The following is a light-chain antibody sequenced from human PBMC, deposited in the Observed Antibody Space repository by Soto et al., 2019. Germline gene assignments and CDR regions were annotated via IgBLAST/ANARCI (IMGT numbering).Light chain of an antibody. CDR1: SSSSHIGHHS. CDR2: DND. V-gene: IGLV1-51*01. CDR3: GTWDTGLRAYV. Sequence: QSVVTQPPSVSAAPGQKVTISCSGSSSSSHIGHHSVSWYQHLPGTAPKLLIYDNDQRPSGIPARFSGSKSATSATLDITGLQTGDEADYYCGTWDTGLRAYVLGTGTKLTGL. J-gene: IGLJ1*01.